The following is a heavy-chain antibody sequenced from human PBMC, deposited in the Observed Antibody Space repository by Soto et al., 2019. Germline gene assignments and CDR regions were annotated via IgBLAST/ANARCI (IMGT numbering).Heavy chain of an antibody. CDR3: AREGTLRGDAY. Sequence: QVQLVQSGAEGKKPGASVRVSCKASGYTFTSYDINWVRQATGQGLEWMGWMNPNSGNTGYEQKFQGRVTMTRNTSIGTAYMEPSSLRSEDTAVYYCAREGTLRGDAYCGQGTLVTVSS. CDR2: MNPNSGNT. J-gene: IGHJ4*02. CDR1: GYTFTSYD. V-gene: IGHV1-8*01. D-gene: IGHD3-16*01.